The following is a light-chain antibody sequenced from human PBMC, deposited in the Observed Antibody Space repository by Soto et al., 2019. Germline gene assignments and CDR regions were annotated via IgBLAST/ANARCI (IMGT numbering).Light chain of an antibody. V-gene: IGLV2-23*02. CDR3: CSYASSSTYV. J-gene: IGLJ1*01. Sequence: QSVLTQPASVSGSPGQSVTISCTGTSTNVGTYQAISWYQQHPGKAPKLIIYEVSQRPSGVSNHFSGSKSGNTASLTISGLQAEDEADYYCCSYASSSTYVFGNGTKVTVL. CDR2: EVS. CDR1: STNVGTYQA.